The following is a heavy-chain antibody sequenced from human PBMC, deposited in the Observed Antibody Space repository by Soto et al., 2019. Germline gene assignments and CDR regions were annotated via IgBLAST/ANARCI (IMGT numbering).Heavy chain of an antibody. D-gene: IGHD6-19*01. Sequence: QVQLQESGPGLVKPSETLSLTCTVSGGSVSSGSYYWSWIRQPPGKGLEWIGYIYYSGSTNYNPSLKSRVTISVDTSKNQFSLKLSSVTAADTDVYYCARDHRGYSSGWYAFDIWGQGTMVTVSS. CDR3: ARDHRGYSSGWYAFDI. CDR2: IYYSGST. CDR1: GGSVSSGSYY. V-gene: IGHV4-61*01. J-gene: IGHJ3*02.